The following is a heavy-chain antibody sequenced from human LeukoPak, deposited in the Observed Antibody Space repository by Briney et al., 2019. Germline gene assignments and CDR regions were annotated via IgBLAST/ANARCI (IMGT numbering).Heavy chain of an antibody. CDR3: ARNRPHPYSHGDYDTLDY. CDR1: GFTFSSYE. V-gene: IGHV3-48*03. J-gene: IGHJ4*02. Sequence: GSLRLSCAASGFTFSSYEMNWVRQAPGKGLEWVSYVSSGGRTIYYADSVKGRFTISRDNAKNSLYLQMNSLRAEDTAVYYCARNRPHPYSHGDYDTLDYWGQGTLVTVSS. D-gene: IGHD4-17*01. CDR2: VSSGGRTI.